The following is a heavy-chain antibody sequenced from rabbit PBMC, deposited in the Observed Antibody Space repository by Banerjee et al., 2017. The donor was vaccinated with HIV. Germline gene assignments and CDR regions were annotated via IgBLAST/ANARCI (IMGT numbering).Heavy chain of an antibody. CDR3: ARAYNSGWGGYFNL. Sequence: QEQLVESGGGLVKPGASLTLTCTASGFSFSSSYYMCWVRQAPGKGLEWIASVDTGDGTTYYASWVNGRFTVSLDNAQNTVFLQMTSLTPADTATYFCARAYNSGWGGYFNLWGPGTLVTVS. CDR1: GFSFSSSYY. J-gene: IGHJ4*01. D-gene: IGHD4-1*01. CDR2: VDTGDGTT. V-gene: IGHV1S45*01.